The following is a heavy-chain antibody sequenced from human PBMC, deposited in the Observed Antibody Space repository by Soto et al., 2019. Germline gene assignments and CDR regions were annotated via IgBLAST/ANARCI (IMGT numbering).Heavy chain of an antibody. Sequence: PGGSLRLSCAASGFTFSDFGSGCLSFASGEGVTLVTVISCNGRIGCSAGWVKGWFTIARDYSQKTLYLQMNSLRAEDTAVYYCAKGHTIFGVPQHNWFDPWGQGTLATVSS. J-gene: IGHJ5*02. CDR2: ISCNGRIG. V-gene: IGHV3-23*05. CDR3: AKGHTIFGVPQHNWFDP. CDR1: GFTFSDFG. D-gene: IGHD3-3*01.